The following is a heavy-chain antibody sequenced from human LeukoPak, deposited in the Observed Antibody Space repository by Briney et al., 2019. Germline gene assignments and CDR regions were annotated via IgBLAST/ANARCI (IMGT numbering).Heavy chain of an antibody. D-gene: IGHD2-2*01. J-gene: IGHJ4*02. CDR1: GXXXXXXX. Sequence: PGGSLRLSCAAXGXXXXXXXXXXXXXAXXXXLXXVXXXYSGXSTYYADSVKGRFTIXRDNSKNTLYLQMNSLRAEDTAXYYCARAGYCSSTSCYHFDYWGQGTLVTVSS. V-gene: IGHV3-53*01. CDR2: XYSGXST. CDR3: ARAGYCSSTSCYHFDY.